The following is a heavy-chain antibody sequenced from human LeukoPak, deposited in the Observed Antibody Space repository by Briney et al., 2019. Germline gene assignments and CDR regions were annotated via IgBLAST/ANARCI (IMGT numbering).Heavy chain of an antibody. J-gene: IGHJ4*02. CDR2: ISPGGGPT. Sequence: GGSLRLSCAASGFTFSSYEMNWVRQAPGKGLEWVSGISPGGGPTYYADSVKGRFTISRDDSKNTLYLQMNNLRAEDTAVYYCAKDGASLRFDDWGQGIMVTVSS. D-gene: IGHD3-16*02. CDR1: GFTFSSYE. CDR3: AKDGASLRFDD. V-gene: IGHV3-23*01.